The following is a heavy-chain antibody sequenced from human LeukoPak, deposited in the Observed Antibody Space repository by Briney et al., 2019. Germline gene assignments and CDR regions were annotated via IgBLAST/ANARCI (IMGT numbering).Heavy chain of an antibody. V-gene: IGHV1-69*01. CDR3: ARATKVVPAASPSYYYYGMDV. CDR2: IIPIFGTA. Sequence: SVTVSCKASGGTFSRYAISWVRQTPGQGLEWMGGIIPIFGTANYAQKFQGRVTITADESTSTAYMELSSLRSEDTAVYYCARATKVVPAASPSYYYYGMDVWGNGTTVTVSS. J-gene: IGHJ6*04. CDR1: GGTFSRYA. D-gene: IGHD2-2*01.